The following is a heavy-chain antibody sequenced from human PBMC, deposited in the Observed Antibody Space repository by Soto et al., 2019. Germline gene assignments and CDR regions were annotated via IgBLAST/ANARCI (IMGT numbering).Heavy chain of an antibody. Sequence: EVQLVESEGGLVQRGGSLRLSCAASGFTFNYYWMHWVRQAPGQGLVWVSHIHSDGSTTTYADSVKGRFTISRDNAKNTLYLQMNSLRAEDTALYYCVRGDKGGFDLWGQGTTVTVSS. CDR1: GFTFNYYW. V-gene: IGHV3-74*01. J-gene: IGHJ3*01. D-gene: IGHD2-21*02. CDR2: IHSDGSTT. CDR3: VRGDKGGFDL.